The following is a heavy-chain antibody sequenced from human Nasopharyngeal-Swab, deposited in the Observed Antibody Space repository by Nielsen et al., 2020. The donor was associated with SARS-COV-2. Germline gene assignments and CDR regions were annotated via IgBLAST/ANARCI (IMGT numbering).Heavy chain of an antibody. J-gene: IGHJ6*02. CDR2: ITPIFGTA. CDR3: ASPYCSSTSCRLSYYYGMDV. V-gene: IGHV1-69*06. D-gene: IGHD2-2*01. Sequence: WVRQAPGQGLEWMGGITPIFGTANYAQKFQGRVTITADKSTSTAYMELSSLRSEDTAVYYCASPYCSSTSCRLSYYYGMDVWGQGTTVTVSS.